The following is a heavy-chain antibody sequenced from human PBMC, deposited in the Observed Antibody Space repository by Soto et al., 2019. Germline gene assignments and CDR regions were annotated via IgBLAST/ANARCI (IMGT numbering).Heavy chain of an antibody. D-gene: IGHD3-3*01. CDR2: IYYIGST. J-gene: IGHJ5*02. CDR1: GGSISISSYY. Sequence: SGTLSRTGAVSGGSISISSYYWCWIRQPPGKGLEWIGSIYYIGSTYYNPSLKSRVTISVDTSKTHSPLKLSSVTAAETAVYYCSRRASTYYDFWSGYSGFDPWGQGTLVTVSS. CDR3: SRRASTYYDFWSGYSGFDP. V-gene: IGHV4-39*02.